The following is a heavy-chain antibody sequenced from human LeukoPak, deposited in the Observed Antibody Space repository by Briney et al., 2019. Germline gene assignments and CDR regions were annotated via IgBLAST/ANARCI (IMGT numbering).Heavy chain of an antibody. J-gene: IGHJ4*02. CDR3: AREEEDYGGNIFDY. V-gene: IGHV4-39*07. Sequence: PSETLSLTCTVSGGSISSSSYYWGWIRQPPGKGLEWIGSIYYSGSTYYNPSLKSRVTISVDTSKNQFSLKLSSVTAADTAVYYCAREEEDYGGNIFDYWGQGTLVTVSS. D-gene: IGHD4-23*01. CDR2: IYYSGST. CDR1: GGSISSSSYY.